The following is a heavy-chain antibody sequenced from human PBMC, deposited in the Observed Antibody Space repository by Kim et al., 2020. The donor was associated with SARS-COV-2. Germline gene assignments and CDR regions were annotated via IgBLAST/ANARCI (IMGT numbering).Heavy chain of an antibody. V-gene: IGHV4-34*01. CDR3: ARGGNRGLWFGELDAH. CDR1: GGSFSGYY. J-gene: IGHJ4*02. Sequence: SETLSLTCAVYGGSFSGYYWSWIRQPPGKGLEWIGEINHSGSTNYNPSLKSRVTISVDTSKNQFSLKLSSVTAADTAVYYCARGGNRGLWFGELDAHWGQGTLVTVSS. D-gene: IGHD3-10*01. CDR2: INHSGST.